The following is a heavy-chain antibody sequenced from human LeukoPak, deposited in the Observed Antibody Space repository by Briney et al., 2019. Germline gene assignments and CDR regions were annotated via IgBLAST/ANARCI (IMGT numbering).Heavy chain of an antibody. CDR2: MNPNSGNT. D-gene: IGHD3-3*01. V-gene: IGHV1-8*03. CDR1: GYTFTNYD. Sequence: ASVKFSCKASGYTFTNYDINWVRQATGQGLEWMGWMNPNSGNTGYAQKFQGRVTITRNTSISTAYMELSSLRSEDTAVYYCARAVYDFWSGYYNWFDPWGQGTLVTVSS. J-gene: IGHJ5*02. CDR3: ARAVYDFWSGYYNWFDP.